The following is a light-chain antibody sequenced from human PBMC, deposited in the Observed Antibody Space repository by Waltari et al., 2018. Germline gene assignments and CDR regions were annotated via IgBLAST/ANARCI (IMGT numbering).Light chain of an antibody. Sequence: DIQLNQSPSSLSAYVGDRVTSTCRASQAIRDSLAWYQQKPGKAPKLLLYGASRLDSGVPFRFSGSGSGTDFTLTITSLQPEDFATYYCQHYYNIPRTFGQGTKVEVK. CDR3: QHYYNIPRT. V-gene: IGKV1-NL1*01. CDR2: GAS. J-gene: IGKJ1*01. CDR1: QAIRDS.